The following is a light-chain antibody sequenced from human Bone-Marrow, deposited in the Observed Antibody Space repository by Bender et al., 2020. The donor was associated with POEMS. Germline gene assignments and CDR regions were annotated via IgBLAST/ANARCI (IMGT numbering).Light chain of an antibody. CDR2: INN. V-gene: IGLV1-44*01. Sequence: QSVLTQPPSASGTPGQRVTISCSGSSSNIGTNPVNWYQQLPGTAPKLLIYINNQRPSGVPDRFSDSKSGTSASLAISGIQSEDEADYYCAAWEDSLNGWVFGGGTKLTVL. CDR1: SSNIGTNP. J-gene: IGLJ3*02. CDR3: AAWEDSLNGWV.